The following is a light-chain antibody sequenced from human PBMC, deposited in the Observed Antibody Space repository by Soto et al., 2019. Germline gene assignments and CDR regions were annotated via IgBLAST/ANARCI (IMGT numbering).Light chain of an antibody. J-gene: IGLJ3*02. CDR3: RSSAGTKNMV. V-gene: IGLV2-8*01. CDR2: EVS. Sequence: QSALTQPPSASGSPGQSVTISCTGTPSDGGASNYVSWYQQQPGKAPKLMISEVSKRPSGVPDRFAGSKSGNTASLTVYGLPAEDEADYYCRSSAGTKNMVFGAGTKLTVL. CDR1: PSDGGASNY.